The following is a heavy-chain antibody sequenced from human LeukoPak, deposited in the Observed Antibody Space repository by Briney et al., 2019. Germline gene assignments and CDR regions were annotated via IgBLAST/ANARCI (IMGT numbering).Heavy chain of an antibody. CDR1: GGTFSSYA. CDR2: IIPIFGIA. Sequence: GASVKVSCKASGGTFSSYAISWVRRAPGQGLEWMGRIIPIFGIANYAQKFQGRVTITADKSTSTAYMELSSLRSEDTAVYYCARSGIFGVGHYYYGMDVWGQGTTVTVSS. D-gene: IGHD3-3*01. V-gene: IGHV1-69*04. CDR3: ARSGIFGVGHYYYGMDV. J-gene: IGHJ6*02.